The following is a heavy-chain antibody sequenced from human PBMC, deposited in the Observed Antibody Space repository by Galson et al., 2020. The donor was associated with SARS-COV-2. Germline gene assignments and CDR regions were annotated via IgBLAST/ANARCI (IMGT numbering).Heavy chain of an antibody. V-gene: IGHV4-30-4*01. CDR3: ARDPGETTGGMDV. Sequence: ETSETLSLTCTVSGGSISSGDYYWSWIRQPPGKGLEWIGYIYYSGSTYYNPSLKSRVTISVDTSKNQFSLKLSSVTAADTAVYYCARDPGETTGGMDVWGKGTTVTVSS. CDR1: GGSISSGDYY. J-gene: IGHJ6*04. CDR2: IYYSGST. D-gene: IGHD4-17*01.